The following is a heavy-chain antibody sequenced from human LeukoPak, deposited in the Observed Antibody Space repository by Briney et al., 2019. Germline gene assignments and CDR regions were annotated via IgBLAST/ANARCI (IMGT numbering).Heavy chain of an antibody. CDR3: ARERTVVVAATPLDY. Sequence: GASVKVSCKASGDTFNSYAISWVRQAPGQGLEWMGWISAYNGNTNYAQKLQGRVTMTTDTSTSTAYMELRSLRSDDTAVYYCARERTVVVAATPLDYWGQGTLVTVSS. CDR1: GDTFNSYA. D-gene: IGHD2-15*01. V-gene: IGHV1-18*01. J-gene: IGHJ4*02. CDR2: ISAYNGNT.